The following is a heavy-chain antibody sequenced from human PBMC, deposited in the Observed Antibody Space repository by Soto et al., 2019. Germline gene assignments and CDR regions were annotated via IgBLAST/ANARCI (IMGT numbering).Heavy chain of an antibody. D-gene: IGHD6-13*01. CDR1: GGSISGYY. CDR2: IYYRGST. CDR3: ARQQLIPFYYALDV. Sequence: QVQLQESGPGLVKPSDTLSLTCNVSGGSISGYYWSWIRQSPGKGLEYIGYIYYRGSTNYNSSLKSRVTMSVDTSKNQFSLKMNSVPAADTAVYYCARQQLIPFYYALDVWGQGTTVTVSS. J-gene: IGHJ6*02. V-gene: IGHV4-59*07.